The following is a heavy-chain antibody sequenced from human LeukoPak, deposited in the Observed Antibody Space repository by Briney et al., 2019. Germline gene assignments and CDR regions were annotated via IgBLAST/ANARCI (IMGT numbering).Heavy chain of an antibody. CDR1: GFTFSSYG. Sequence: GRSLRLSCAASGFTFSSYGMHWVRQAPGKGLEWVANINPDGSQKYYVDSVKGRFTISRDNAKNSLFLQMNSLRVEETAVYYCFTGGGAWGQGTLVTVSS. V-gene: IGHV3-7*01. CDR2: INPDGSQK. J-gene: IGHJ5*02. CDR3: FTGGGA. D-gene: IGHD1-14*01.